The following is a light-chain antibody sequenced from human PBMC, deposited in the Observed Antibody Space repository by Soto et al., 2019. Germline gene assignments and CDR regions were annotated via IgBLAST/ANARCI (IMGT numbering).Light chain of an antibody. CDR2: GNN. CDR3: AAWDDSLNAYFV. J-gene: IGLJ1*01. V-gene: IGLV1-44*01. CDR1: SSNLGSNT. Sequence: SVLPQPPSASVTPGQRVTISCSGSSSNLGSNTVNWYQHLPGTAPKLLIYGNNQRPSGVPDRFSGSKSGTSASLAISGLQSEDEADYYCAAWDDSLNAYFVFGTGTKVTVL.